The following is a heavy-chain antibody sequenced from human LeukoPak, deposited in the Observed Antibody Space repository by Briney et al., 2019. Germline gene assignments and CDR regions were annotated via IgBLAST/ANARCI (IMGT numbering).Heavy chain of an antibody. D-gene: IGHD6-19*01. CDR2: IKEDGSEK. J-gene: IGHJ5*02. Sequence: GGSLRLSCAASGFIFSSYWMTWVRQGPGKGLEFVANIKEDGSEKTYVDSVKGRFTISRDNAKNSLYLQMNSLRAEDTALYHCARASYSSGWYNWFDPWGQGTLVTVSS. V-gene: IGHV3-7*03. CDR3: ARASYSSGWYNWFDP. CDR1: GFIFSSYW.